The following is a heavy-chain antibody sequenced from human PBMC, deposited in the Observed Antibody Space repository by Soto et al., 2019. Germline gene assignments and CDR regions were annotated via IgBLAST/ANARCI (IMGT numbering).Heavy chain of an antibody. J-gene: IGHJ4*02. D-gene: IGHD2-15*01. CDR1: GGSISSGGYY. Sequence: SETLSLTCTVSGGSISSGGYYWSWIRQHPGKGLEWIGHINYSGSTYYNPSLKSRVTISEDTSKNQFSLKPSSVTAADTAVYYCARGGYCSGGSCYLGPLGYWGQGTPVNVSS. CDR3: ARGGYCSGGSCYLGPLGY. CDR2: INYSGST. V-gene: IGHV4-31*03.